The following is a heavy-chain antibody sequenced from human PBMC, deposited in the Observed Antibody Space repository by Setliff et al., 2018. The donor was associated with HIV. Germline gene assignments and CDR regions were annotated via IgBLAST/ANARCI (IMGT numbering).Heavy chain of an antibody. V-gene: IGHV3-21*01. CDR3: ASIELAAMVPVDY. CDR2: ISSSSYYI. CDR1: GFIFSSYE. J-gene: IGHJ4*02. Sequence: PGGSLRLSCAASGFIFSSYEMNWVRQAPGKGLEWVSSISSSSYYIYYADSVKGRFTISRDNAKNSLFLQMNSLRAEDTAVYYCASIELAAMVPVDYWGQGTLVTVSS. D-gene: IGHD5-18*01.